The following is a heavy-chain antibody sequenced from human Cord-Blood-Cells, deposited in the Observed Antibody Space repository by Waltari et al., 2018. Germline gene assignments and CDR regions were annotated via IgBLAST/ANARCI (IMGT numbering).Heavy chain of an antibody. CDR2: TYYRSKWYN. J-gene: IGHJ2*01. CDR3: ARELGIWYFDL. D-gene: IGHD7-27*01. V-gene: IGHV6-1*01. CDR1: GVSVASNTAA. Sequence: QVQLQQSGPGLVKPSQTPSLTCAIPGVSVASNTAAWHWIRQSPSRGLEWLGRTYYRSKWYNDYAVSVKSRITINPDTSKNQCSLQLNSVTPEDTAVYYCARELGIWYFDLWGRGTLVTVSS.